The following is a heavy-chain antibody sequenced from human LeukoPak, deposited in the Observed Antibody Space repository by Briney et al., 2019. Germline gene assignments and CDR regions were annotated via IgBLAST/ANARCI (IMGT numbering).Heavy chain of an antibody. CDR1: GFTFGSYA. CDR2: ISGSGVTT. CDR3: AKKVVVGATSPYSDFQD. J-gene: IGHJ1*01. V-gene: IGHV3-23*01. D-gene: IGHD1-26*01. Sequence: GGSLRLSCVASGFTFGSYAMSWVRQAPGEGLEWVSAISGSGVTTHYAGSVKGRFSISRDNSKNTLYLQMNSLRAEDTALYYCAKKVVVGATSPYSDFQDWGQGTLVTVSS.